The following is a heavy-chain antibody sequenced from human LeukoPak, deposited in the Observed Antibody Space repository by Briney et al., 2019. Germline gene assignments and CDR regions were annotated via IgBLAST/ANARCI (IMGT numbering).Heavy chain of an antibody. V-gene: IGHV3-33*01. CDR1: GIPLSSFG. D-gene: IGHD3-10*01. Sequence: TGGSLRLSCAAPGIPLSSFGMHWLRQAPRRGLEWVAFIWYDGSNKYYADSVKGRFTISRDNSKNTLYLQMNSLTAEDTAVYYCAREMGGDDAFDIWGQGTMVTVSS. J-gene: IGHJ3*02. CDR3: AREMGGDDAFDI. CDR2: IWYDGSNK.